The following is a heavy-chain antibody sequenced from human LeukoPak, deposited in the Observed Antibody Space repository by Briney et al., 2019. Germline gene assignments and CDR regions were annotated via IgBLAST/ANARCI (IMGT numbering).Heavy chain of an antibody. CDR2: IYYSGST. CDR1: GGPISSGGYY. CDR3: ARQYSSGWPWFDP. D-gene: IGHD6-19*01. V-gene: IGHV4-39*01. J-gene: IGHJ5*02. Sequence: SETLSLTCTVSGGPISSGGYYWGWIRQPPGKGLEWIGSIYYSGSTYYNPSLKSRVTISVDTSKNQFSLKLTSVTAADAAVYYCARQYSSGWPWFDPWGQGTLVTVSS.